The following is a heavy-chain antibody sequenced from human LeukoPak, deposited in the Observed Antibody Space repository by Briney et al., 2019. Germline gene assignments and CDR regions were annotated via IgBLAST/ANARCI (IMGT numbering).Heavy chain of an antibody. CDR2: IYYNGRT. J-gene: IGHJ4*02. V-gene: IGHV4-39*07. CDR1: GGSISSNGFY. Sequence: SETLSLTCSVSGGSISSNGFYWGWIRQPPGKGLEWIGSIYYNGRTDYNPSLKSRVTISVDTSKNEFSLNVTSSTAADTAVYFCARGTYTIPLDFWGQGTLVTVSS. D-gene: IGHD3-9*01. CDR3: ARGTYTIPLDF.